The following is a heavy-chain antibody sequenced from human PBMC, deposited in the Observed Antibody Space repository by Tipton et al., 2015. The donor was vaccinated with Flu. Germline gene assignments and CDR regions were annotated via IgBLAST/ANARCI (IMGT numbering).Heavy chain of an antibody. CDR2: LYYSWST. V-gene: IGHV4-59*05. D-gene: IGHD3-10*02. J-gene: IGHJ4*02. Sequence: LRLSCTVSGGSMSGYSWSWIRQPPGKGLEWIGGLYYSWSTYYNPSLKSRVATSVDTSTNQFSLKLSSVTAADTAVYYCARLSYYDVDLKNFYFEYWGQGALVTVSS. CDR1: GGSMSGYS. CDR3: ARLSYYDVDLKNFYFEY.